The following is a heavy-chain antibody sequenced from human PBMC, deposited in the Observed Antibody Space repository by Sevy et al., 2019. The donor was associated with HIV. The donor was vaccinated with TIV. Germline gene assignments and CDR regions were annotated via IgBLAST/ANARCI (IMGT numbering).Heavy chain of an antibody. D-gene: IGHD2-15*01. CDR3: ARDPGRYCSGGSCYSYFDY. CDR1: GFTFSSYW. J-gene: IGHJ4*02. Sequence: GGSLRLSCAASGFTFSSYWMIWVRQAPGKGLEWVANIKQDGSEKYYVDSVKGRFTISRDNAKNSLYLQMNSLRAEDTAVYYCARDPGRYCSGGSCYSYFDYWGQGTLVTVSS. CDR2: IKQDGSEK. V-gene: IGHV3-7*01.